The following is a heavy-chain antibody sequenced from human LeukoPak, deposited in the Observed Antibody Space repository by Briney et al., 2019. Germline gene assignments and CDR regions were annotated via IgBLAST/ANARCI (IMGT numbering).Heavy chain of an antibody. CDR2: ISGSGGST. D-gene: IGHD5-24*01. J-gene: IGHJ4*02. Sequence: GGSLRLSCAASGFTFSTYAMTWVRQAPGKGLDWVSGISGSGGSTYYADSVKGRFAISRDNSKNTLYLQMDSLRAEDTAVYYCAKRSGDGYNYYFDYWGQGTLVTVSS. V-gene: IGHV3-23*01. CDR1: GFTFSTYA. CDR3: AKRSGDGYNYYFDY.